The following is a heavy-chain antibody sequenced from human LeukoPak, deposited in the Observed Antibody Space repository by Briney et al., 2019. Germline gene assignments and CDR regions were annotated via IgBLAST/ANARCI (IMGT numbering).Heavy chain of an antibody. Sequence: PSETLSLTCTVSGGPMYSYHWSWIRQTAGKGLEWIGRLYPGVSTDYNPSLKSRVTMSVDTSKNQFALKLNAVTAADTAVYYCARLRFYDSTGYSPGHYMDVWGKGTTVTVSS. D-gene: IGHD3-22*01. J-gene: IGHJ6*03. V-gene: IGHV4-4*07. CDR1: GGPMYSYH. CDR2: LYPGVST. CDR3: ARLRFYDSTGYSPGHYMDV.